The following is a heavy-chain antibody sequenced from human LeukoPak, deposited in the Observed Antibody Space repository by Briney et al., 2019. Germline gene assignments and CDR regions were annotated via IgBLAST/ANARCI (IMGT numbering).Heavy chain of an antibody. D-gene: IGHD3-22*01. V-gene: IGHV3-64D*09. CDR2: ISSNGGST. CDR1: GFTFSSYA. CDR3: VKYYYDSSAQDVVDY. J-gene: IGHJ4*02. Sequence: GGSLRLSCSASGFTFSSYAIHWVRQAPGKGLEYVSAISSNGGSTYYADSVKGRFTISRDNSKNTLYLQMSSLRAEDTAVYYCVKYYYDSSAQDVVDYWGQGTLVTVSS.